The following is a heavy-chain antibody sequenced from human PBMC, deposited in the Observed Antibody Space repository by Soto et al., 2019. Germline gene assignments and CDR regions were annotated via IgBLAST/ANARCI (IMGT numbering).Heavy chain of an antibody. Sequence: GASVEVSCKASGYTFTGYYMHWVLKDPGEGLDRMGWIKPNSGGTNDAQKFQGRVTMIRETSISTAYMELSRLRSDDTAMYYCASSPYSSAQHWGQGTLVT. J-gene: IGHJ1*01. V-gene: IGHV1-2*02. D-gene: IGHD6-19*01. CDR2: IKPNSGGT. CDR1: GYTFTGYY. CDR3: ASSPYSSAQH.